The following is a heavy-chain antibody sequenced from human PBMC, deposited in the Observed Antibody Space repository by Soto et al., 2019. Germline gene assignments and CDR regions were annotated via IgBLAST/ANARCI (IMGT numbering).Heavy chain of an antibody. CDR1: GYTFTSYD. V-gene: IGHV1-8*01. D-gene: IGHD1-1*01. CDR2: MNPNTGNS. Sequence: ASVRVSCKASGYTFTSYDIYWVRQATGQGLEWMGWMNPNTGNSGYAQKFQGRVTMTSDTSISTAHMELSSLRSEDTAVYYCARRAETNGWNGFGADKYYFDFWGQGTLVTVSS. J-gene: IGHJ4*02. CDR3: ARRAETNGWNGFGADKYYFDF.